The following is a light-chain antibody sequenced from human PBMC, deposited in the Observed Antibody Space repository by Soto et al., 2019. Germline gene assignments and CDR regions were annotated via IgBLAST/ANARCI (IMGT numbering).Light chain of an antibody. CDR1: QSVATKY. J-gene: IGKJ4*01. Sequence: IVLTQSPGTLSLSPWERATLSCRASQSVATKYLAWYQQKPGQAPRLLIYGASNRASGIPDRFSGSGSGTDFTLTISRLEPEDFAVYYCQQYGSSPLGTFGGGTKVDIK. CDR3: QQYGSSPLGT. CDR2: GAS. V-gene: IGKV3-20*01.